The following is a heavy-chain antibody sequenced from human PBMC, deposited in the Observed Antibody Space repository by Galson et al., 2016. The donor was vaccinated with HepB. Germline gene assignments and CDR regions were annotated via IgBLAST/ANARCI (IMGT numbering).Heavy chain of an antibody. V-gene: IGHV4-39*02. J-gene: IGHJ3*02. CDR3: ARDLTGPAFDI. CDR1: GGSINTGNYC. Sequence: ETLSLTCTVSGGSINTGNYCWAWIRQPPGKGLEWIATIYYTGTTYYNPSLKSRLTISVDTSYNQFSLHLNSVTAADTAVYYCARDLTGPAFDIWSQGTMVTVSS. CDR2: IYYTGTT.